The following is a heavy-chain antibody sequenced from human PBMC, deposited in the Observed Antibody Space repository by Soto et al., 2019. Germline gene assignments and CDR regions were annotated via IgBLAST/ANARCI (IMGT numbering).Heavy chain of an antibody. J-gene: IGHJ3*02. Sequence: ASVKVSFTASGSTFNLDDINLVRQAPGQGLERMGWMNPNSGNTGYAQKFQGRVTMTRNTSISTAYMELSSLRSDDTAVYCCARALVRYCSSTSCPLASFDSWGQGTMVTVSS. CDR2: MNPNSGNT. CDR1: GSTFNLDD. D-gene: IGHD2-2*01. CDR3: ARALVRYCSSTSCPLASFDS. V-gene: IGHV1-8*01.